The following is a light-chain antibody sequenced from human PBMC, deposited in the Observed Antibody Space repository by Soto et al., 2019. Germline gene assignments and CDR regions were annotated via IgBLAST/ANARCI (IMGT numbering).Light chain of an antibody. CDR1: QSISSW. Sequence: DIQMTQSPSTLSASVGDRVTITCRASQSISSWLAWYQQKPGQAPKLLIYKASTLQSGVPSRFSGSGSGTEFTLAISSLQPDDSATYYCQQYNDTWTFGQGTKVDIK. CDR3: QQYNDTWT. J-gene: IGKJ1*01. V-gene: IGKV1-5*03. CDR2: KAS.